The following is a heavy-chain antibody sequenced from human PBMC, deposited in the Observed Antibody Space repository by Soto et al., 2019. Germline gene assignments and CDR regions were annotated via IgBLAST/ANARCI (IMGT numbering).Heavy chain of an antibody. Sequence: GGSLRLSCAVSGFTFSNYAMHGVRQAPGKGLEWVAVISDDGSNKYYADSVMGRFTISRDNSKNRLYLQMNSLRVEDTAVYYCARGLVVVVSRDWFDPWGQGTLVTVSS. CDR3: ARGLVVVVSRDWFDP. CDR1: GFTFSNYA. J-gene: IGHJ5*02. V-gene: IGHV3-30*03. CDR2: ISDDGSNK. D-gene: IGHD3-22*01.